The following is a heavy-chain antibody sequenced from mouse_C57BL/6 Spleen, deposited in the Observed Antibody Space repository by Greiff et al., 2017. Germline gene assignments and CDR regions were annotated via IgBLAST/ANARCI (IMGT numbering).Heavy chain of an antibody. CDR1: GYSITSGYY. V-gene: IGHV3-6*01. Sequence: ASGPGLVNPSQSLSLTCSVTGYSITSGYYWNWIRQFPGNKLEGMGYISYDGSNNYNPSLKNRISITRDPSKNPFFLKLNSVTTEDTATYYCARDRTGTWFAYWGQGTLVTVSA. D-gene: IGHD4-1*01. J-gene: IGHJ3*01. CDR2: ISYDGSN. CDR3: ARDRTGTWFAY.